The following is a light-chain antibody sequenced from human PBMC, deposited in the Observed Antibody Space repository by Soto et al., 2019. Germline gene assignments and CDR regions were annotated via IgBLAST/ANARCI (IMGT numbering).Light chain of an antibody. CDR2: ATS. CDR1: QRSSSL. V-gene: IGKV1-39*01. Sequence: DIQMTQSPSSLSASVGDRVTITCRASQRSSSLLDWYHQKPGKAPKLLIYATSNLQSGVPSRFSGGGSGTDYSLTIGSLQPEDFATYYCQQSYSPPRTFGQGTKVDIK. CDR3: QQSYSPPRT. J-gene: IGKJ1*01.